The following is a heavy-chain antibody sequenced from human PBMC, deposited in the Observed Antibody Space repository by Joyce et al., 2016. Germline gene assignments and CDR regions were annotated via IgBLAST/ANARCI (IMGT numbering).Heavy chain of an antibody. D-gene: IGHD1-26*01. Sequence: QVQPVQSGAEVKKPGASVKVSCKASEDTFTSYYIHWVRQAAGQGLEWMGIINPSGGSTRYAQKFLGRVTMTRYTSTSAVYMELSGLISEDTAIYYCARDRYSGGYYYYHGMDVWGQGTAVTVTS. V-gene: IGHV1-46*01. J-gene: IGHJ6*02. CDR3: ARDRYSGGYYYYHGMDV. CDR2: INPSGGST. CDR1: EDTFTSYY.